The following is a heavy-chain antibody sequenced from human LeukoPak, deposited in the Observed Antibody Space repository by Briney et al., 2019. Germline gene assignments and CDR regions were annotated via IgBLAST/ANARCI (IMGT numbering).Heavy chain of an antibody. J-gene: IGHJ4*02. Sequence: SETVSLTCTVSGGSISSSSYYWGWIRQPPGKGLEWIGSIYFGGGTSYNPSLKSRVTISVDTSKNQFSLKLSSVTAADTAVYYCARHSGPYSSSWFDYWGQGTLVTVSS. CDR1: GGSISSSSYY. D-gene: IGHD6-13*01. CDR2: IYFGGGT. V-gene: IGHV4-39*01. CDR3: ARHSGPYSSSWFDY.